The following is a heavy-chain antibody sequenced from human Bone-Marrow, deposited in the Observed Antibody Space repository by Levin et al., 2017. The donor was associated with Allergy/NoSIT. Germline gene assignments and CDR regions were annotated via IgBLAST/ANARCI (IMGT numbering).Heavy chain of an antibody. D-gene: IGHD6-19*01. CDR1: GFTFSSYD. V-gene: IGHV3-33*01. CDR2: LWYDGGNE. Sequence: GESLKISCAASGFTFSSYDMHWVRQAPGKGLEWVAVLWYDGGNEYYADSVKGRFTISRDNSKNTLYLQMNSLRAEDTALYYCARDRTIPSSGWHDYWGRGTLVTVSS. CDR3: ARDRTIPSSGWHDY. J-gene: IGHJ4*02.